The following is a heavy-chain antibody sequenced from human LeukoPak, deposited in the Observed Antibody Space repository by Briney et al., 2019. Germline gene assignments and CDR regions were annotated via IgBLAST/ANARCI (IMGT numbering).Heavy chain of an antibody. V-gene: IGHV4-59*12. Sequence: SETLSLTCTVSGGSINGYYWSWIRQSPGKGLESLGYIYYTGSTNYNPSLKCRVTISVDTSKNQFSLKLSSVTAADTAVYYCARGPLKMRWLQSTPFDYWGQGTLVTVSS. J-gene: IGHJ4*02. CDR2: IYYTGST. CDR1: GGSINGYY. CDR3: ARGPLKMRWLQSTPFDY. D-gene: IGHD5-24*01.